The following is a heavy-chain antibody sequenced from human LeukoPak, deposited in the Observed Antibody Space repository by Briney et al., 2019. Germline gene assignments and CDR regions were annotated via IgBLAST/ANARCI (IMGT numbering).Heavy chain of an antibody. J-gene: IGHJ6*02. D-gene: IGHD3-10*01. CDR1: GYTFTSYY. CDR2: INPSGGST. Sequence: ASVKVSCKASGYTFTSYYMHWVRQAPGQGLEWMGIINPSGGSTSYAQKFQGRVTMTRDTSTSTVYMELSSLGSEDTAVYYCARYYYGSGSYYNDNGMDVWGQGTTVTVSS. V-gene: IGHV1-46*01. CDR3: ARYYYGSGSYYNDNGMDV.